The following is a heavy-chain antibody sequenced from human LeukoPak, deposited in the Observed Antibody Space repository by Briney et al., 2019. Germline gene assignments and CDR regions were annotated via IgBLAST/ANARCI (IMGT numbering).Heavy chain of an antibody. CDR3: ASAYSSSDPMDY. Sequence: ASVKVSCKASGYTFTSYYMHWVRQAPGQGLEWMGIINPSGGSTSYAQKLQGRVTMTRDTSTSTVYMELSSLRSEDTAVYYCASAYSSSDPMDYWGQGTLVTVSS. D-gene: IGHD6-6*01. CDR2: INPSGGST. V-gene: IGHV1-46*01. J-gene: IGHJ4*02. CDR1: GYTFTSYY.